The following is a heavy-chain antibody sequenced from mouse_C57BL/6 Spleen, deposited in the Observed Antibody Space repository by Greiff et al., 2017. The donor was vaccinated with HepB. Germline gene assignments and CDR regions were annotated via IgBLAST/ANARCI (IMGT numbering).Heavy chain of an antibody. J-gene: IGHJ1*03. CDR3: ARRDYGSRRWYFDV. D-gene: IGHD1-1*01. Sequence: QVHVKQPGAELVKPGASVKLSCKASGYTFTSYWMQWVKQRPGQGLEWVGEIDPSDSYTNYNQKFKGKATLTVDTSSSTAYMQLSSLTSEDSAVYYCARRDYGSRRWYFDVWGTGTTVTVSS. CDR1: GYTFTSYW. V-gene: IGHV1-50*01. CDR2: IDPSDSYT.